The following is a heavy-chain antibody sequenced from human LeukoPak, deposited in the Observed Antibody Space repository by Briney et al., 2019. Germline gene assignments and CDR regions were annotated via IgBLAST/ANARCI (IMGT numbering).Heavy chain of an antibody. V-gene: IGHV4-39*07. J-gene: IGHJ3*02. Sequence: LRLSCAASGFTFSSYEMNWVRQPPGKGLEWIGSIYYSGSTYYNPSLKSRVTISVDTSKNQFSLKLSSVTAADTAVYYCARDANQVRAQLPVRAFDIWGQGTMVTVSS. CDR1: GFTFSSYE. CDR3: ARDANQVRAQLPVRAFDI. D-gene: IGHD3-10*01. CDR2: IYYSGST.